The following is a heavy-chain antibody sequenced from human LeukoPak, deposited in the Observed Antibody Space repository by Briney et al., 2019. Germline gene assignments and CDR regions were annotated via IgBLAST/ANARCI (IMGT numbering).Heavy chain of an antibody. CDR1: GYTFTSYG. CDR3: AKSRWGYPPDFDY. D-gene: IGHD3-16*01. V-gene: IGHV1-8*02. CDR2: MNPKTGTA. Sequence: ASVKVSCKASGYTFTSYGISWVRQATGQGLEWMGWMNPKTGTAGYAQRFQGRVTMTRNTSISTAYMDLGGLRPEDTAVYYCAKSRWGYPPDFDYWGQGTLVTVSS. J-gene: IGHJ4*02.